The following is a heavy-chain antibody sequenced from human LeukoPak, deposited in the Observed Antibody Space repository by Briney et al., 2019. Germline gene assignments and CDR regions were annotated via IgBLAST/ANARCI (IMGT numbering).Heavy chain of an antibody. J-gene: IGHJ4*02. CDR1: GGSFSSYY. Sequence: SETLSLTCAVYGGSFSSYYWSWIRQPPGKGLEWIGEITHSGSTHYNPSLKGRVTISLDTSKSQFSLKLSSVTAADTAVYYCARVTRFNQFGELWFDYWGQGTLLTVSS. CDR2: ITHSGST. D-gene: IGHD3-10*01. V-gene: IGHV4-34*01. CDR3: ARVTRFNQFGELWFDY.